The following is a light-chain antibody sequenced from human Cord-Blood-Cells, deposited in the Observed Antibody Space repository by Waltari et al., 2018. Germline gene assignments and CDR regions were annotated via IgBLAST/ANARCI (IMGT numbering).Light chain of an antibody. CDR1: KSVSSN. CDR2: GAS. J-gene: IGKJ1*01. Sequence: EIVMTQSPATLSVSPGERATLSCRASKSVSSNLAWYQQKPGQAPRLLIYGASTRATGIPARLSGSGSGTEFTLTISSLQSEDFAVYYCQQYNNWPRTFGQGTKVEIK. CDR3: QQYNNWPRT. V-gene: IGKV3-15*01.